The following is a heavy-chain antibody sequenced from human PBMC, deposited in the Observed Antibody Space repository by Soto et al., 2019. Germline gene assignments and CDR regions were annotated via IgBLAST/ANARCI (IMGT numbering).Heavy chain of an antibody. CDR2: IKSETDGGTA. CDR1: GFNLSHPW. V-gene: IGHV3-15*01. CDR3: TTGIYYDLLTGYHDVAY. J-gene: IGHJ4*02. Sequence: GGSLRLSCAASGFNLSHPWMTWVRQAAGKGLEWVGRIKSETDGGTADYAAPVKGRITISRDDSKNTVYLQMNSLKTEDTAVYYCTTGIYYDLLTGYHDVAYWGQGTLVTVSS. D-gene: IGHD3-9*01.